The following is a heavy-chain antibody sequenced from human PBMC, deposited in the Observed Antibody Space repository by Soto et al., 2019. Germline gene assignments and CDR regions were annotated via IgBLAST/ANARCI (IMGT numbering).Heavy chain of an antibody. J-gene: IGHJ4*02. V-gene: IGHV3-23*01. Sequence: GGSLRLSCAACGFTFSSYAMSWVRQAPGKGLEWVSAISGSGGSTYYADSVKGRFTISRDNSKNTLYLQMNSLRAEDTAVYYCAKITGGLYYFDYWGQGTLVTVSS. CDR2: ISGSGGST. CDR1: GFTFSSYA. D-gene: IGHD1-20*01. CDR3: AKITGGLYYFDY.